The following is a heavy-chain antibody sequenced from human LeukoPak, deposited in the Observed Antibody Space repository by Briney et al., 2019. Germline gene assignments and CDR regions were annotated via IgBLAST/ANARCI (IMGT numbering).Heavy chain of an antibody. CDR2: IDPSDSYT. J-gene: IGHJ4*02. Sequence: GESPKISCKGSGYSFTSYWVSWVRQMPGKGLEWMGRIDPSDSYTNYSPSFQGHVTISADKSISTAYLQWSSLKASDTAMYYCARLDVAAAGGLREDYWGQGTLVTVSS. D-gene: IGHD6-13*01. V-gene: IGHV5-10-1*01. CDR1: GYSFTSYW. CDR3: ARLDVAAAGGLREDY.